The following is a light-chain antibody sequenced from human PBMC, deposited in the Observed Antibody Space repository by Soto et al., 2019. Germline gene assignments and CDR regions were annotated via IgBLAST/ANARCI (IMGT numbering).Light chain of an antibody. CDR3: ATWDDILNGWV. CDR2: SND. J-gene: IGLJ3*02. CDR1: DSNIGSNT. V-gene: IGLV1-44*01. Sequence: QSVLTQPPSSSGTPGQRVTISWSGSDSNIGSNTVNWYQHLPGMAPKLLTHSNDHRPSGVADRFSGSKSGTSASLAISGLQSEDEADYYCATWDDILNGWVFGGGTKVTVL.